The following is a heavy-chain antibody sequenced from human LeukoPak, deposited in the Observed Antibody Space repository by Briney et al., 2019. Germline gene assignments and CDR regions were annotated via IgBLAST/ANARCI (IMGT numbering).Heavy chain of an antibody. Sequence: GGSLRLSRAASGFIFSNFDMHWVRQAPGKGLEYVSSISAGGGSTYYAASVKGRFTISRDAVKDTLYLQMGSVRIEDTAVYYCARGGLESPWSGYNAPGFWGQRSLVAVSS. D-gene: IGHD3-3*01. CDR2: ISAGGGST. V-gene: IGHV3-64*02. J-gene: IGHJ1*01. CDR1: GFIFSNFD. CDR3: ARGGLESPWSGYNAPGF.